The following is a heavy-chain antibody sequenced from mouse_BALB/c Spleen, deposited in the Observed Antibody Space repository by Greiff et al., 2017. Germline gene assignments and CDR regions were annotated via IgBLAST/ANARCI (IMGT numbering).Heavy chain of an antibody. CDR1: GFTFSSFG. D-gene: IGHD1-1*01. CDR2: ISSGSSTI. Sequence: EVQGVESGGGLVQPGGSRKLSCAASGFTFSSFGMHWVRQAPEKGLEWVAYISSGSSTIYYADTVKGRFTISRDNPKNTLFLQMTSLRSEDTAMYYCAREGYGSSSFAYWGQGTLVTVS. J-gene: IGHJ3*01. CDR3: AREGYGSSSFAY. V-gene: IGHV5-17*02.